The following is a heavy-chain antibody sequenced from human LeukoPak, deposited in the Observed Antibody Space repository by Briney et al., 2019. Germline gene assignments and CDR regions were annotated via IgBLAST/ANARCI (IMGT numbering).Heavy chain of an antibody. D-gene: IGHD7-27*01. CDR1: GGSINSYY. Sequence: SETLSLTCTVSGGSINSYYWGWIRQPPGKGLEWIGYIYYSGSTNYNPSLKSRVTISLDTSKKQFSLKLSSVTAPDTAVYYCARPSLGALDIWGQGTMVTVSS. CDR2: IYYSGST. CDR3: ARPSLGALDI. J-gene: IGHJ3*02. V-gene: IGHV4-59*01.